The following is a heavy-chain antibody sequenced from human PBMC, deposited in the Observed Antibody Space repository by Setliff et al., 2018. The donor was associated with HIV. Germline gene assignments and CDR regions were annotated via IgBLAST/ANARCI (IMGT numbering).Heavy chain of an antibody. CDR1: EYTFNTHW. J-gene: IGHJ2*01. CDR2: IYPGDLRT. D-gene: IGHD3-22*01. V-gene: IGHV5-51*01. CDR3: ARRPNGYSSSGYVYWHFDL. Sequence: GESLKISCKTSEYTFNTHWIGWVRRVPGKGLEWMGVIYPGDLRTRYNPSFQGQVTPSVDKSTRTAYLQWSSLRASDTAMYYCARRPNGYSSSGYVYWHFDLWGRGTLVTVSS.